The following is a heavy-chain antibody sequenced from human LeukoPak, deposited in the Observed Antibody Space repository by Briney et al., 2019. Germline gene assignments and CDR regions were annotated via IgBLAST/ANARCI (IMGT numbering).Heavy chain of an antibody. CDR1: GFIFSSYW. V-gene: IGHV3-23*01. D-gene: IGHD6-13*01. CDR3: AKGMAAVPFDY. J-gene: IGHJ4*02. CDR2: ISGSGGST. Sequence: PGGSLRLSCAASGFIFSSYWMTWVRQAPGKGLEWVSAISGSGGSTYYADSVKGRFTISRDNSKNTLYLQMNSLRAEDTAVYYCAKGMAAVPFDYWGQGTLVTVSS.